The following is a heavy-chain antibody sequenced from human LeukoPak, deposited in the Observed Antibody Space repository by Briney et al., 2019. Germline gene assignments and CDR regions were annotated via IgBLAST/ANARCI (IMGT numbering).Heavy chain of an antibody. J-gene: IGHJ4*02. CDR1: GFIFTDHW. V-gene: IGHV3-7*01. D-gene: IGHD3-16*01. Sequence: GGSLRLSCVASGFIFTDHWMSWVRQAPGKGLDWVANIKEDESAKFYADSVRGRFTISRDNAKNSVYLEMNNLRVEDTAVYYCARAVDVADYWGRGILVTVSS. CDR2: IKEDESAK. CDR3: ARAVDVADY.